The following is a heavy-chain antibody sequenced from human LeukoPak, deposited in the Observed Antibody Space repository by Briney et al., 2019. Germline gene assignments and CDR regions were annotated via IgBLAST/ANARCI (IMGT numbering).Heavy chain of an antibody. J-gene: IGHJ2*01. CDR3: ARARYCSGGCCSRWRGYFDL. CDR1: GFTFSSYW. Sequence: GGSLRLSCAASGFTFSSYWMSWVRQAPGKGLEWVANIKQDGSEKYYVDSVKGRFTISRDNAKNSLYLQMNSLRAEDTAVYYCARARYCSGGCCSRWRGYFDLWGRGTLVTVSS. CDR2: IKQDGSEK. D-gene: IGHD2-15*01. V-gene: IGHV3-7*01.